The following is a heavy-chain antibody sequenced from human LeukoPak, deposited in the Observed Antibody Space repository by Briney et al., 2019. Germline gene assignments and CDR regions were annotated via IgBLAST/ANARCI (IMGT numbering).Heavy chain of an antibody. CDR2: ISYSGST. D-gene: IGHD3-10*01. CDR1: GVSISTYY. CDR3: VRVNYGSGTFSSGFDP. Sequence: SETLSLTCTVSGVSISTYYWTWIRQPPGKGLEWIGYISYSGSTNYNPSLESRVTISLDTSKNQFSLRLSSVTAADTAVYYCVRVNYGSGTFSSGFDPWGQGTLVTVSS. V-gene: IGHV4-59*08. J-gene: IGHJ5*02.